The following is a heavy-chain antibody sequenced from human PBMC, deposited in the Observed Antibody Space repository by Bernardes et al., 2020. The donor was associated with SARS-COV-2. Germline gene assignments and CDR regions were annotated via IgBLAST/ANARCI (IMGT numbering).Heavy chain of an antibody. D-gene: IGHD3-16*01. CDR1: GGSISGYY. CDR3: ARARVPGGF. Sequence: WASLRLTCTVSGGSISGYYWSWIRQPPGKGLEWIGSIYYSGITNYNPSLKSRITISLDTPNNQFSLKLSSVTTADTAVYYCARARVPGGFWGQGTLVTVSS. CDR2: IYYSGIT. J-gene: IGHJ4*02. V-gene: IGHV4-59*01.